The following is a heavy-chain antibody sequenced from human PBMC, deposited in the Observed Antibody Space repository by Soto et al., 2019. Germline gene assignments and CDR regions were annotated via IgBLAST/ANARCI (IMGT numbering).Heavy chain of an antibody. CDR3: AREELLYGMDV. Sequence: VGSLRLSCAASGFTFSSYSMNWVRQAPGKGLEWVSSISSSSSYIYYADSVKGRFTISRDNAKNSLYLQMNSLRAEDTAVYYCAREELLYGMDVWGQGTTVTVSS. CDR2: ISSSSSYI. D-gene: IGHD3-10*01. V-gene: IGHV3-21*01. J-gene: IGHJ6*02. CDR1: GFTFSSYS.